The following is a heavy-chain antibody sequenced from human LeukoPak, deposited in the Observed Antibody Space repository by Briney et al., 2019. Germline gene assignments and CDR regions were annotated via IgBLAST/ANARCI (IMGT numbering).Heavy chain of an antibody. CDR1: GGSISSGSYY. D-gene: IGHD2-2*01. J-gene: IGHJ4*02. CDR2: IYTSGST. Sequence: PSETLSLTCTVSGGSISSGSYYWSWIRQPAGKGLEWIGRIYTSGSTNYNPSLKSRVTISVDTSKNQFSLKLSSVTAADTAVYYCARVLPAAIYYFDYWGQGTLVTVSS. V-gene: IGHV4-61*02. CDR3: ARVLPAAIYYFDY.